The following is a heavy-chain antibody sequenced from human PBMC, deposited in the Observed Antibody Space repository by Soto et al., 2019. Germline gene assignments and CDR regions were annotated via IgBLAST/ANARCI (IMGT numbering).Heavy chain of an antibody. D-gene: IGHD3-22*01. V-gene: IGHV1-69*13. CDR2: IIPIFGTA. CDR3: ARDPYYYDSSGYRYAFDI. CDR1: GGTFSSYA. J-gene: IGHJ3*02. Sequence: SVKVSCKASGGTFSSYAMSWVRQAPGQGLEWMGGIIPIFGTANYAQKFQGRVTITADESTSTAYVELSSLRSEDTAVYYCARDPYYYDSSGYRYAFDIWGQGTMVTVSS.